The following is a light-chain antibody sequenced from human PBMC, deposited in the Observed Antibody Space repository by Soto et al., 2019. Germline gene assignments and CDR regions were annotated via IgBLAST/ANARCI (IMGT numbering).Light chain of an antibody. J-gene: IGLJ1*01. CDR2: DVS. Sequence: QSVLTQPASVSGSPGQSITISCTGTTSDVGRYNYVSWYQQHPGKAPKLIIYDVSNRPSGVSNRFSGSKSGNTASQTISWPQAEDEADYYCNSYTSSSTYVFGTGTKVTVL. V-gene: IGLV2-14*01. CDR3: NSYTSSSTYV. CDR1: TSDVGRYNY.